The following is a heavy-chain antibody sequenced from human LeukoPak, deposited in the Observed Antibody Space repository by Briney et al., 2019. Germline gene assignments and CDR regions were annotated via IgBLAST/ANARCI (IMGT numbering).Heavy chain of an antibody. Sequence: KSSETLSLTCTVSGDSVASGGYYWNWIRQPPGKGLEWIGYIYYSVSTNYNLSLKSRVTISLDTSENQFSLKLTSVTAADTAVYYCARGGRGRNWFDPWGQGTLVSVSS. CDR3: ARGGRGRNWFDP. J-gene: IGHJ5*02. CDR2: IYYSVST. V-gene: IGHV4-61*08. CDR1: GDSVASGGYY. D-gene: IGHD3-10*01.